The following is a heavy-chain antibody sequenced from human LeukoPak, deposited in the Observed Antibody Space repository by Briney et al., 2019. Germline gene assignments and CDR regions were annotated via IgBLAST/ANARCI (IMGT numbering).Heavy chain of an antibody. V-gene: IGHV3-21*01. CDR3: ARVGYYGSGSYQLPYYYYGMDV. J-gene: IGHJ6*02. D-gene: IGHD3-10*01. Sequence: GGSLRLSCAASGFTFSSYSMNWVRQAPGKGLEWVSSISSSTSYIYYADSVKGRFTISRDNAKNSLYLQMNCLRAEDTAIYFCARVGYYGSGSYQLPYYYYGMDVWGQGTTVTVSS. CDR2: ISSSTSYI. CDR1: GFTFSSYS.